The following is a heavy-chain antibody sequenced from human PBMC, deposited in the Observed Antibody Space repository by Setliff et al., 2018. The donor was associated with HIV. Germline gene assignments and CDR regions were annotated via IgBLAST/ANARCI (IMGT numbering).Heavy chain of an antibody. CDR1: GGSISRSSYY. CDR2: IYYSGST. Sequence: PSETLSLTCTVSGGSISRSSYYWGWIRQPPGKGLEWIGSIYYSGSTYYNPSPKSRVTISVDTSKNQVSLKLSSVTAADTAVYYCASRVLGYCRSTSCLNWFDPWGQGTLVTVSS. D-gene: IGHD2-2*01. J-gene: IGHJ5*02. CDR3: ASRVLGYCRSTSCLNWFDP. V-gene: IGHV4-39*01.